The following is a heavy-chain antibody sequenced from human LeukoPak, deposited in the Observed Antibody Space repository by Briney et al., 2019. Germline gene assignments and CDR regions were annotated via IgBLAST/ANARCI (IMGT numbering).Heavy chain of an antibody. V-gene: IGHV3-9*01. CDR1: GFTFSSYA. CDR3: SIMNNGGFDY. D-gene: IGHD3-16*01. J-gene: IGHJ4*02. CDR2: ISWDSGNI. Sequence: GGSLRLSCAASGFTFSSYAMSWVRQAPGKGLEWVSGISWDSGNIGYADSVKGRFTISRDNAKNSLYLQMNSLRAEDTAFYYCSIMNNGGFDYWGQGTLVTVSS.